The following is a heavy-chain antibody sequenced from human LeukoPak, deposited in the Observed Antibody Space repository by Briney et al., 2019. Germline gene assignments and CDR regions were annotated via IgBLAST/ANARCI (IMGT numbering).Heavy chain of an antibody. D-gene: IGHD3-10*01. CDR2: INPNSGGT. CDR3: ASQPYYYGSGSTFGY. CDR1: GYTFTGYY. Sequence: ASVKVSCKASGYTFTGYYMHWVRQAPGQGLEWMGWINPNSGGTNYAQKFQGRVTMTRDTSISTAYMELSRLRSDDTAVYYCASQPYYYGSGSTFGYWGQGTLVTVSS. J-gene: IGHJ4*02. V-gene: IGHV1-2*02.